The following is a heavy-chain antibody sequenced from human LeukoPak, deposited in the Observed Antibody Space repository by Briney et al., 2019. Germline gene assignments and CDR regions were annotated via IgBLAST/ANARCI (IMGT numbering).Heavy chain of an antibody. CDR1: GGSISSYY. CDR2: IYTSGST. J-gene: IGHJ3*02. V-gene: IGHV4-4*07. CDR3: ARDLRYSSGWYGPNAFDI. Sequence: KASETLSLTCTVSGGSISSYYWSWIRQPAGKGLEWIGRIYTSGSTNYNPSLKSRVTMSVDTSKNQFSLKLSSVTAADTAVYYCARDLRYSSGWYGPNAFDIWGQGTMVTVSS. D-gene: IGHD6-19*01.